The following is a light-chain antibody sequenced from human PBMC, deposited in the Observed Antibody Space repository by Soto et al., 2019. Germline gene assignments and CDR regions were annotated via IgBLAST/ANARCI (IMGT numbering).Light chain of an antibody. CDR3: CSYAGGYTHAV. CDR1: SSDVGTYNY. Sequence: QSALTQPRSVSGPPGQSVSISCSGTSSDVGTYNYVSWYQQHPGKAPKLMIYDVSKRPSGVPDRFSGSKSGNTASLTIYGLQAEYEADYYCCSYAGGYTHAVFGGGTQLTVL. V-gene: IGLV2-11*01. J-gene: IGLJ2*01. CDR2: DVS.